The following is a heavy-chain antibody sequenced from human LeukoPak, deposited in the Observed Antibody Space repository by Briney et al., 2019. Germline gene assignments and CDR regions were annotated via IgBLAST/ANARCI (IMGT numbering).Heavy chain of an antibody. V-gene: IGHV3-23*01. CDR2: VVGNGGTT. Sequence: GGSLRLSCAASGFIFSDYYMTWIRQTPGKGLERVSAVVGNGGTTFYADSVKGRFSISRDNSKKMVYLQIYSLRAEDTAVYYCAKARLSTGWAYNDYWGPGTLVTVSS. D-gene: IGHD6-19*01. CDR1: GFIFSDYY. CDR3: AKARLSTGWAYNDY. J-gene: IGHJ4*02.